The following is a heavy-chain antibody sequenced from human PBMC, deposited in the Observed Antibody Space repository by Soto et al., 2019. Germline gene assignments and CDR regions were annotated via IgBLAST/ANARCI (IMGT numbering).Heavy chain of an antibody. J-gene: IGHJ4*02. Sequence: QITLKESGPPLVKPTQTLTLTCTFSGFSLNSPAVGVNWIRQPPGKALEWLALIYWDDDNPYSPSLKSRLTITKDTSKNQVVLTMTNMDPVDTATYYCAHGSGWLSDYWGQGTLVTVSS. V-gene: IGHV2-5*02. CDR3: AHGSGWLSDY. CDR2: IYWDDDN. D-gene: IGHD6-19*01. CDR1: GFSLNSPAVG.